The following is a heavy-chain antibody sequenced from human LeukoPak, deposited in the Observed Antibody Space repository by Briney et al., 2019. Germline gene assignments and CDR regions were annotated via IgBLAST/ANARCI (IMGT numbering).Heavy chain of an antibody. D-gene: IGHD3-3*01. J-gene: IGHJ4*02. V-gene: IGHV3-11*04. CDR1: GFTFSDYY. Sequence: PGGSLRLSCAASGFTFSDYYMSWIRQAPEKGLEWVSYISSSGSTIYYADSVKGRFTISRDNAKNSLYLQMNSLRAEDTAVYYCALTFPTYYDFWSGYSPVDYWGQGTLVTVSS. CDR3: ALTFPTYYDFWSGYSPVDY. CDR2: ISSSGSTI.